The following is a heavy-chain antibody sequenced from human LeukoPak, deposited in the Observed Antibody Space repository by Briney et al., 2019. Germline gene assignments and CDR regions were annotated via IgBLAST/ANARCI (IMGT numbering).Heavy chain of an antibody. CDR1: GFTFSSYA. J-gene: IGHJ3*02. CDR3: AKDLSNYYESSRAFDI. Sequence: GGSLRLSCAASGFTFSSYAMSWVRQAPGKGLERVSLISGRGGSTYYADSVKGRFTVSRDNSKNTLYLQMNSLRAEDTAVYYCAKDLSNYYESSRAFDIWGQGTMVTVSS. D-gene: IGHD3-22*01. CDR2: ISGRGGST. V-gene: IGHV3-23*01.